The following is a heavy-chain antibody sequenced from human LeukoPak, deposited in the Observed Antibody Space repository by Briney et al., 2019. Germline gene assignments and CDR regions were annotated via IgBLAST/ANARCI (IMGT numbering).Heavy chain of an antibody. CDR2: LNHSGSP. V-gene: IGHV4-34*01. CDR3: ASVPRWPAAVFDY. Sequence: SETLSLTCAVYGGPLSGFSWRWMRHPPGKGLEWIGHLNHSGSPNFNPSLKSRVTISVDPSKHQFSLKFTSVTAADSAFYSCASVPRWPAAVFDYCGQGTPATVSS. D-gene: IGHD2-2*01. CDR1: GGPLSGFS. J-gene: IGHJ4*02.